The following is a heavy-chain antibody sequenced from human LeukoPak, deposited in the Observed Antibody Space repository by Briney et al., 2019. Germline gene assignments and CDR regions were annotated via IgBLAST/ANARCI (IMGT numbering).Heavy chain of an antibody. CDR2: VFDSGRT. D-gene: IGHD5-18*01. CDR3: TTIKRGNIFGYFDF. V-gene: IGHV4-59*11. CDR1: GGSMTTHH. J-gene: IGHJ4*02. Sequence: SETLSLTCTVSGGSMTTHHWNWIRQTPGKGLEWIGYVFDSGRTKENPSLESRVTLSADTSKNQLSLRLSSVTAADTVVYYCTTIKRGNIFGYFDFWGQGILVTVSS.